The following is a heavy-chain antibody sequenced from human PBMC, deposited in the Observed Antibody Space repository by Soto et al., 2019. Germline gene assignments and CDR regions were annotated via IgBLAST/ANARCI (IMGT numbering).Heavy chain of an antibody. D-gene: IGHD6-19*01. Sequence: QVQLQESGPGLVRPSGTLSLTCAVSGDSINSNYCWTWVRQPPGKGLEWIAEIYYSGGTSYNPSRKSRVTISMAKSKNQFSLNLTSVTAADTAMYYCARDTGWGLGYWGQGTLVTVSS. CDR3: ARDTGWGLGY. CDR2: IYYSGGT. J-gene: IGHJ4*02. CDR1: GDSINSNYC. V-gene: IGHV4-4*02.